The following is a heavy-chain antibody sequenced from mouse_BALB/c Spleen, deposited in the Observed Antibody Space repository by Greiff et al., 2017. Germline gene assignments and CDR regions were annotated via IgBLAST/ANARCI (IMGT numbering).Heavy chain of an antibody. CDR3: ARQILRHYAMDY. D-gene: IGHD1-2*01. V-gene: IGHV5-6*01. Sequence: EVKVVESGGDLVKPGGSLKLSCAASGFTFSSYGMSWVRQTPDKRLEWVATISSGGSYTYYPDSVKGRFTISRDNAKNTLYLQMSSLKSEDTAMYYCARQILRHYAMDYWGQGTSVTVSS. CDR2: ISSGGSYT. J-gene: IGHJ4*01. CDR1: GFTFSSYG.